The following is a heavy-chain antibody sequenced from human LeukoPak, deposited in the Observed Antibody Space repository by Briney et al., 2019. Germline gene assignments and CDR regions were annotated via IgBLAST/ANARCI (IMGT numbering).Heavy chain of an antibody. CDR2: ISSSGSTI. J-gene: IGHJ4*02. CDR1: GFTFSVYH. CDR3: ARARKGIAAAGAPY. V-gene: IGHV3-11*04. Sequence: PGGSLRLSCAASGFTFSVYHMSCIRHATGKGLVWVSYISSSGSTIYYAHSVKGRFTISRENAKNSLYLQMNSLRAEDTAVYYCARARKGIAAAGAPYWGQGTLVTVSS. D-gene: IGHD6-13*01.